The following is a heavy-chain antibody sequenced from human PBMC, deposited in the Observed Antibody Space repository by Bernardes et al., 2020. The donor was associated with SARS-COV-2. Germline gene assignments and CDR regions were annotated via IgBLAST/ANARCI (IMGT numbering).Heavy chain of an antibody. Sequence: GSLRLSCEASGFTFSTYTMNWVRQAPGKGLEWVSTITDSGDSTYYADSVKGRFTISRDNSKDRLYLQMNSLRAEDTAVYFCAKELAYGTTWRDYKYYFGMDVWGQGTTVTVSS. CDR2: ITDSGDST. V-gene: IGHV3-23*01. D-gene: IGHD2-8*01. CDR3: AKELAYGTTWRDYKYYFGMDV. CDR1: GFTFSTYT. J-gene: IGHJ6*02.